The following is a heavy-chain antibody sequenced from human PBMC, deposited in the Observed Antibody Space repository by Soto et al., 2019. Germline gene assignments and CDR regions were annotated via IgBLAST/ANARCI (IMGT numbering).Heavy chain of an antibody. Sequence: QLQLQESGPGLVKPSETLSLTCTVSGGSISSSSYYWGWIRQPPGKGLEWIGSIYYSGSTYYNPSLKSRVTISGDTSKNQSSLKLSSVTAPDTAVYSCARHLRGYSYGSPYPGYFQHWGQGTLVTVSS. CDR1: GGSISSSSYY. CDR2: IYYSGST. D-gene: IGHD5-18*01. V-gene: IGHV4-39*01. J-gene: IGHJ1*01. CDR3: ARHLRGYSYGSPYPGYFQH.